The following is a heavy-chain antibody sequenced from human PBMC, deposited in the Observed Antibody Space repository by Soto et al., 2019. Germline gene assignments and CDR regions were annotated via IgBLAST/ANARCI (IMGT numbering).Heavy chain of an antibody. V-gene: IGHV4-39*01. J-gene: IGHJ4*02. Sequence: ACTVSGGSVSNSNYYWGWIRQSPGKGLEWIGSVYYRGRSYSKSSVKSRVTISVDTSKNQFSLNLNSVTASDTAVYFCVSQRTSVLTQAYFDYWGPGALVTVSS. CDR1: GGSVSNSNYY. CDR3: VSQRTSVLTQAYFDY. CDR2: VYYRGRS. D-gene: IGHD2-8*01.